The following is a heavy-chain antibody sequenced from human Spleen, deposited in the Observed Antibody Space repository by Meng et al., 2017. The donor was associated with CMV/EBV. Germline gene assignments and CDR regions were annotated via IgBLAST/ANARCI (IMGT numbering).Heavy chain of an antibody. J-gene: IGHJ4*02. CDR2: INPNSGGT. Sequence: ASVKVSCKASGYTFTGYYMHWVRQAPGQGLEWMGWINPNSGGTNYAQKFQGRVTMTRDTSISTAYMELSRLRSDDTAVYYCARDRTTGYSYGSDYWGRGTLVTVSS. CDR3: ARDRTTGYSYGSDY. D-gene: IGHD5-18*01. CDR1: GYTFTGYY. V-gene: IGHV1-2*02.